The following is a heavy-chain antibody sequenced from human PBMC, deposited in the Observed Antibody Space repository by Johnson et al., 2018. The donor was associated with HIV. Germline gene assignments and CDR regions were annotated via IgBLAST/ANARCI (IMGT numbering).Heavy chain of an antibody. V-gene: IGHV3-30*03. Sequence: VHLVESGGGVVQPGRSLRLSCAASGFTFSSYGMHWVRQAPGKGLEWVAVISYDGSNKYYADSVKGRFTISRDNSKNTLYLQMNSLRAEDTAVYYCARDAPDSGSYHAFDIWGQGTMVTVSS. CDR1: GFTFSSYG. J-gene: IGHJ3*02. CDR3: ARDAPDSGSYHAFDI. CDR2: ISYDGSNK. D-gene: IGHD1-26*01.